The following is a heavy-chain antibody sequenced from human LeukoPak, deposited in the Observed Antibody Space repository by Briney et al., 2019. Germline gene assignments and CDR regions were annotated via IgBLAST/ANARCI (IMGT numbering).Heavy chain of an antibody. D-gene: IGHD6-19*01. V-gene: IGHV4-39*07. J-gene: IGHJ4*02. CDR1: GGSISSNSYY. Sequence: SETLSLTCTVSGGSISSNSYYWDWIRQPPGKALEWIGSFYYSGSTYYNPSLKSRVTISVDRSKNQFSLKLSSVTAADTAVYYCARGAVAGTAYYFDYWGQGTLVTVSS. CDR2: FYYSGST. CDR3: ARGAVAGTAYYFDY.